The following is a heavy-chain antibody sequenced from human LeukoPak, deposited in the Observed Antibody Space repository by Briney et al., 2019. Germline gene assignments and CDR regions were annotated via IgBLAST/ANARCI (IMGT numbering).Heavy chain of an antibody. V-gene: IGHV3-74*01. Sequence: GGSLRLSCAASGFSFSNYGMHWVRQAPGKGLVWVSRINESGRTTTYADSVKGRFTISRDNAKNTVYLQMNSLRAEDTAVYYCAREGGTVTMYDYWGQGTLVTVSS. CDR1: GFSFSNYG. D-gene: IGHD4-11*01. CDR3: AREGGTVTMYDY. CDR2: INESGRTT. J-gene: IGHJ4*02.